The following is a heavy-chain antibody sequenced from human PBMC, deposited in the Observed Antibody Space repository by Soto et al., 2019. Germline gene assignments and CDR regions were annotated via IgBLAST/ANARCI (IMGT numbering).Heavy chain of an antibody. CDR3: ASGTRGGLLHGY. J-gene: IGHJ4*02. V-gene: IGHV1-2*04. CDR2: INPNSGGT. Sequence: VSLKVSCKASGYTFTGYYMHWVRQAPGQGLEWMVWINPNSGGTNYAQKFQGWVTMTRDTSISTAYMELSRLRADDTAVYYCASGTRGGLLHGYWGQGTLVTVSS. CDR1: GYTFTGYY. D-gene: IGHD3-22*01.